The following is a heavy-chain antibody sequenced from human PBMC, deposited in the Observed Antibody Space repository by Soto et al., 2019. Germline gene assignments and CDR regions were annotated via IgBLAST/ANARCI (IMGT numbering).Heavy chain of an antibody. CDR2: ISYDGSNK. Sequence: GGSLRLSCAASGFTFSSYGMHWVRQAPGKGLEWVAVISYDGSNKYYADSVKGRFTISRDNSKNTLYLQMNSLRAEDTAVYYCAKDSGAAYCGGDCYPPTDFDYWGQGTLVTVSS. CDR1: GFTFSSYG. V-gene: IGHV3-30*18. J-gene: IGHJ4*02. D-gene: IGHD2-21*02. CDR3: AKDSGAAYCGGDCYPPTDFDY.